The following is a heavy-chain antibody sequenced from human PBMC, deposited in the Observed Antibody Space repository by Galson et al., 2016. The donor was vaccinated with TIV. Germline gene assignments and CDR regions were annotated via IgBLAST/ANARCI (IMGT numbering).Heavy chain of an antibody. CDR1: GYRFTNYW. D-gene: IGHD3-10*01. V-gene: IGHV5-10-1*01. J-gene: IGHJ5*02. Sequence: QSGAEVKKPGESLRISCKGSGYRFTNYWINWVRQVPGKGLEWMGRIDPTDSYTNYSPSFQGHVTISADKSSTTAYLQWSSLKASDTAMYYCARGVSSGSAWLDPWGPGTPVTVSS. CDR2: IDPTDSYT. CDR3: ARGVSSGSAWLDP.